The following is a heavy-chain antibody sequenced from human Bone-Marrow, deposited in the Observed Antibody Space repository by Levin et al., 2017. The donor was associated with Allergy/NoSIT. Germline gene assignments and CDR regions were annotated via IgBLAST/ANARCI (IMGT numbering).Heavy chain of an antibody. V-gene: IGHV3-13*04. CDR3: ARTRLLWFGESYWYFDL. CDR2: IGTAGDT. Sequence: AASVKVSCAASGFTFSSYDMHWVRQATGKGLEWVSAIGTAGDTYYPGSVKGRFTISRENAKNSLYLQMNSLRAGDTAVYYCARTRLLWFGESYWYFDLWGRGTLVTVSS. CDR1: GFTFSSYD. D-gene: IGHD3-10*01. J-gene: IGHJ2*01.